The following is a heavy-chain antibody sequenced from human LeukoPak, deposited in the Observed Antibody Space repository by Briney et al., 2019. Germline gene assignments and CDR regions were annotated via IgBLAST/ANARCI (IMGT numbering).Heavy chain of an antibody. V-gene: IGHV6-1*01. CDR1: GDRVSSNSAA. Sequence: SQTLSLTCAISGDRVSSNSAAWNWIRQSPSRGLEWLGRTYYRSKWYNDYAVSVKSRITINPDTSKNQFSLQLNSVTPEDTAVYYCARDSPSPIPTYSSSWYRKYYYYGMDVWGQGTTVTVSS. CDR3: ARDSPSPIPTYSSSWYRKYYYYGMDV. D-gene: IGHD6-13*01. J-gene: IGHJ6*02. CDR2: TYYRSKWYN.